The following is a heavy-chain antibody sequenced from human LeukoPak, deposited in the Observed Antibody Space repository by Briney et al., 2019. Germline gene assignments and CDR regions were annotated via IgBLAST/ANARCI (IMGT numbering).Heavy chain of an antibody. CDR1: GFTFSDHY. J-gene: IGHJ6*03. D-gene: IGHD4-17*01. CDR2: IYSGGST. V-gene: IGHV3-66*01. Sequence: GGSLRLSCAASGFTFSDHYMAWIRQAPGKGLEWVSVIYSGGSTYYADSVKGRFTISRDNSKNTLYLQMNSLRAEDTAVYYCARGSGDYGDFYYYMDVWGKGTTVTISS. CDR3: ARGSGDYGDFYYYMDV.